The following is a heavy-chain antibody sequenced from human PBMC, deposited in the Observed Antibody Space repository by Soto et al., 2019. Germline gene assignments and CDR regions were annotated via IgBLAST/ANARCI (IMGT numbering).Heavy chain of an antibody. V-gene: IGHV1-69*01. CDR1: GGTFRSYA. CDR2: IIPIFGTA. CDR3: ARDSLGFGGTAEYFQH. Sequence: QVQLVQSGAEVTKPGSSVKVSCKASGGTFRSYAISWVRQAPGQGLEWKGGIIPIFGTANYAQKFQGRVTITAEESTSTADMELSSLRSEETAVYCCARDSLGFGGTAEYFQHWGQGTLVTVSS. D-gene: IGHD3-10*01. J-gene: IGHJ1*01.